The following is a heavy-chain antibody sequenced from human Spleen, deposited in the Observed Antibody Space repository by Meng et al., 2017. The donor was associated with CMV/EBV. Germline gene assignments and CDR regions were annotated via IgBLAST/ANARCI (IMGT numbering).Heavy chain of an antibody. D-gene: IGHD5-12*01. V-gene: IGHV4-34*01. CDR3: ARVVGSYSGYDY. CDR1: GGSFSGYY. CDR2: INRSGST. J-gene: IGHJ4*02. Sequence: SETLSLTCAVYGGSFSGYYWSWVRQPPGKGLEWIGEINRSGSTNYNPSLKSRLTISVDTSKNQFSLRLSSVTAADTAVYYCARVVGSYSGYDYWGQGTLVTVSS.